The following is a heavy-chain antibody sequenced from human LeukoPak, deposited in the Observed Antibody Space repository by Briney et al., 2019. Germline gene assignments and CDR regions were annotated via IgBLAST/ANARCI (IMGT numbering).Heavy chain of an antibody. CDR2: ISGSGGNT. V-gene: IGHV3-23*01. D-gene: IGHD2/OR15-2a*01. CDR3: ARPFLAGGYYMDV. Sequence: AGGSLRLSCAASGFTFSKYAMNWVRQAPGKGPQWVSSISGSGGNTYYADSVKGRFTISRDNSKNTLFLQMNSLRADDTAVYYCARPFLAGGYYMDVWGKGTTVSVSS. CDR1: GFTFSKYA. J-gene: IGHJ6*03.